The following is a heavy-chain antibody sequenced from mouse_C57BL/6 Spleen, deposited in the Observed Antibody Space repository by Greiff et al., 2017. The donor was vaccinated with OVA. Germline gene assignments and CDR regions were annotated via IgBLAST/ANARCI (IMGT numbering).Heavy chain of an antibody. CDR1: GYTFTSYW. CDR3: ARGTTVVASDV. CDR2: IDPSDSET. D-gene: IGHD1-1*01. V-gene: IGHV1-52*01. Sequence: QVQLQQPGAELVRPGSSVKLSCKASGYTFTSYWMHWVKQRPIQGLEWIGNIDPSDSETHYNQKFKDKATLTVDKSSSTAYMQLSSLTSEDSAVYYCARGTTVVASDVWGTGTTVTVSS. J-gene: IGHJ1*03.